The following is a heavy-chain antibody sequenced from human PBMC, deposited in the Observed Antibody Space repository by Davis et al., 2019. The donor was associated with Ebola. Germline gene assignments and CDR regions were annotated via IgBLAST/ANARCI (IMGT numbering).Heavy chain of an antibody. CDR3: ARLPGKGLGYYGMDV. V-gene: IGHV4-59*08. Sequence: MPSETLSLTCTVSGGSISSYYWSWIRQPPGKGLEWIGYIYYSGSTSYNPSLKSRVTISVDTSKNQFSLKLSSVTAADTAVYYCARLPGKGLGYYGMDVWGQGTTVTVSS. D-gene: IGHD6-19*01. CDR2: IYYSGST. CDR1: GGSISSYY. J-gene: IGHJ6*02.